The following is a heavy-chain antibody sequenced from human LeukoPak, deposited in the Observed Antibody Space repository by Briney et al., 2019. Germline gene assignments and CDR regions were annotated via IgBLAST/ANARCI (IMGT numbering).Heavy chain of an antibody. CDR2: IYYSGST. CDR3: ASPKGLEPTTNLSR. CDR1: GGSISSSSYY. J-gene: IGHJ4*02. D-gene: IGHD1-1*01. V-gene: IGHV4-39*01. Sequence: SETLSLTCTASGGSISSSSYYWGWIRQPPGKGLEWIGSIYYSGSTYYNPSLKSRVTISVDTSKNQFSLKLSSVTAADTAVYYCASPKGLEPTTNLSRWGQGTLVTVSS.